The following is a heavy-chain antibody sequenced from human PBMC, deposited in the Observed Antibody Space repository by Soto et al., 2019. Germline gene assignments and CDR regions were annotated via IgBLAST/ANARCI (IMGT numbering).Heavy chain of an antibody. V-gene: IGHV4-31*03. J-gene: IGHJ4*02. CDR2: IHDSVNT. D-gene: IGHD3-9*01. CDR1: GDSLSSGGHY. CDR3: ARVDHRGYFAILTDY. Sequence: TLSLTCTVSGDSLSSGGHYWSWIRQHPGKGLEWIGHIHDSVNTYYSPSLRSRVTISADMSKNQFSLNLRSVTAADTAVYYCARVDHRGYFAILTDYWGQGTLVTVSS.